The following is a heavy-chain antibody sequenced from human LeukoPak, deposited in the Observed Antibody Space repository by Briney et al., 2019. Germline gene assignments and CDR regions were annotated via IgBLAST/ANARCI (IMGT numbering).Heavy chain of an antibody. D-gene: IGHD6-13*01. CDR2: INAGNGNT. Sequence: GASVKVSCKASGYIFTSYAMHWVRQAPGQRLEWMGWINAGNGNTKYSQKFQGRVTITRDTSASTVYMELSSQRSEDTAVYYCARDIDRVFNWFDPWGQGTLVTVSS. CDR1: GYIFTSYA. J-gene: IGHJ5*02. V-gene: IGHV1-3*01. CDR3: ARDIDRVFNWFDP.